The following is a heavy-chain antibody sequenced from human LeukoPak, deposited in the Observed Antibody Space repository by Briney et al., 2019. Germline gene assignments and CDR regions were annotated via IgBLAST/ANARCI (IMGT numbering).Heavy chain of an antibody. CDR3: AKLSSVSSQDFNY. CDR2: ISNGGVST. D-gene: IGHD2-2*01. Sequence: GGSLRLSCAASGFTFSTYAMTWVRQAPGKGLDWVSVISNGGVSTYYAASGKGRFTISRDKSKNTLYLEMNSLRAEDTALYYCAKLSSVSSQDFNYWGQGTLVTVSS. V-gene: IGHV3-23*01. J-gene: IGHJ4*02. CDR1: GFTFSTYA.